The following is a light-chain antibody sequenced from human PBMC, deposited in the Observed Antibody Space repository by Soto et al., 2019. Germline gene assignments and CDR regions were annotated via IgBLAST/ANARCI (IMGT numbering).Light chain of an antibody. CDR3: LQDFSYPRT. CDR2: GAS. CDR1: QGIGTE. Sequence: AIQRTQSPASLSASVGDSVTITCRASQGIGTELGWYQLKPGKAPKLLVYGASTLQSGVLPRFSGSGSGTDFTLTISSLQPDDFATYYCLQDFSYPRTFGQGTKVDIK. V-gene: IGKV1-6*02. J-gene: IGKJ1*01.